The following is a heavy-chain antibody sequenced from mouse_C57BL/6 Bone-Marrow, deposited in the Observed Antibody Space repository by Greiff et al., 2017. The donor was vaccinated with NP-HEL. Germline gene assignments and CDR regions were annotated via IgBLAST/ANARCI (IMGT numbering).Heavy chain of an antibody. CDR3: ARSVTGTYWYFDV. J-gene: IGHJ1*03. D-gene: IGHD4-1*01. CDR1: GYSITSDY. V-gene: IGHV3-8*01. Sequence: EVKLVESGPGLAKPSQTLSLTCSVTGYSITSDYWNWIRKFPGNKLEYMGYISYSGSTYYNPSLKSRISITRDTSKNQYYLQLNSVTTEDTATYYCARSVTGTYWYFDVWGTGTTVTVSS. CDR2: ISYSGST.